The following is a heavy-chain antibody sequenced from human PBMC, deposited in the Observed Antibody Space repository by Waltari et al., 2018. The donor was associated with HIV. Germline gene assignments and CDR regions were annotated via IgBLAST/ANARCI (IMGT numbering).Heavy chain of an antibody. V-gene: IGHV1-46*03. CDR2: INPSGGST. CDR1: GYTFTSYY. CDR3: ASSLPSIAARAYYYYGMDV. J-gene: IGHJ6*02. D-gene: IGHD6-6*01. Sequence: QVQLVQSGAEVKKPGASVKVSCKASGYTFTSYYMHWVRQAPGQGIEWMGIINPSGGSTSYAQKFQGRVTMTRDTSTSTVYMELSSLRSEDTAVYYCASSLPSIAARAYYYYGMDVWGQGTTVTVSS.